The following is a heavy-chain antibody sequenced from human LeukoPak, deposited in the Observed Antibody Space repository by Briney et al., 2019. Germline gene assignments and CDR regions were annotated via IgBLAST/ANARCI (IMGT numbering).Heavy chain of an antibody. Sequence: ASVKVSCKASGGTFSSHAISWVRQAPGQGLEWMGRIIPILGIANYAQKFQGRVTITADKSTSTAYMELSSLRSEDTAVYYCARVDCSGGSCSYYFDYWGQGTLVTVSS. CDR3: ARVDCSGGSCSYYFDY. CDR2: IIPILGIA. J-gene: IGHJ4*02. CDR1: GGTFSSHA. D-gene: IGHD2-15*01. V-gene: IGHV1-69*04.